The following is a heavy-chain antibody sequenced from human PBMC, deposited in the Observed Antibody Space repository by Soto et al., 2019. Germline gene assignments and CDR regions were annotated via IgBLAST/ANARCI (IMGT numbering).Heavy chain of an antibody. CDR2: ISDYNGNT. V-gene: IGHV1-18*01. CDR3: ARDLAAGNCDD. CDR1: GYTFTSYG. D-gene: IGHD6-13*01. Sequence: QVQLVQSGAEVKKPGASVKVSCKASGYTFTSYGISWVRQAPGQGLVWMGWISDYNGNTNHAQKLQGSITMTTDTSTSTAYMELRSLRSDDTAVYSCARDLAAGNCDDWGQGTLVTVSS. J-gene: IGHJ4*02.